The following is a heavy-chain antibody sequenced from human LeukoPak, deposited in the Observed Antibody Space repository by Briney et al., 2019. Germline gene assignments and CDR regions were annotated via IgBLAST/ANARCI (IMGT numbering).Heavy chain of an antibody. J-gene: IGHJ4*02. V-gene: IGHV1-2*02. CDR3: ARDPVPAIAVDYFDL. CDR1: GYNFTDSY. D-gene: IGHD2-2*01. CDR2: INPNTGAT. Sequence: ASVKVSCKASGYNFTDSYIQWVRQAPGQGLQWMGWINPNTGATRYAPRFQGRVTVTTNTSITTAYMELTGLTSDDTALYYCARDPVPAIAVDYFDLWGPGTLVTVSS.